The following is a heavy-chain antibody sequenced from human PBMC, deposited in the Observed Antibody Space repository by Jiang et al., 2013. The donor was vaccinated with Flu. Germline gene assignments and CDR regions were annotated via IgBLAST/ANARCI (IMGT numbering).Heavy chain of an antibody. CDR1: GGSISSGGYY. CDR3: AREDLLDNWLDP. D-gene: IGHD1-26*01. V-gene: IGHV4-31*03. J-gene: IGHJ5*02. CDR2: IYYSGST. Sequence: GLVKPSQTLSLTCTVSGGSISSGGYYWSWIRQHPGKGLEWIGYIYYSGSTYYNPSLKSRVTISVDTSKNQFSLKLSSVTAADTAVYYCAREDLLDNWLDPWGQGTLVTVSS.